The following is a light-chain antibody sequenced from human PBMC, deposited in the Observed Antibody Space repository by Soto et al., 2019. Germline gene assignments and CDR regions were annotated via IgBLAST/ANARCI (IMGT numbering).Light chain of an antibody. J-gene: IGKJ4*02. V-gene: IGKV1-5*01. CDR2: DAS. CDR3: QRYSSYSAGA. Sequence: DMQTSQARSKLSGCVGHRVTITYRPSQRINKWLAWHQQKPGKAPKLLIYDASSLQSGVPPRFSGSGSGTEFTLTIRGLQPDDIATYHCQRYSSYSAGACAEGTKVDIK. CDR1: QRINKW.